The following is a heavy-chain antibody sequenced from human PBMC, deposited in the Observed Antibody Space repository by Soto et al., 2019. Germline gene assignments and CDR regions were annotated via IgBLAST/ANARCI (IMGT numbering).Heavy chain of an antibody. CDR3: ARVLGSSWYVKRYGMDV. V-gene: IGHV4-30-2*01. D-gene: IGHD6-13*01. J-gene: IGHJ6*02. CDR2: IYHSGST. CDR1: GGSISSGGYS. Sequence: SETLSLTCAVSGGSISSGGYSWSWIRQPPGKGLEWIGYIYHSGSTYYNPSLKSRVTISVDRSKNQFSLKLSSVTAADTAVYYCARVLGSSWYVKRYGMDVWGQGTTVTVSS.